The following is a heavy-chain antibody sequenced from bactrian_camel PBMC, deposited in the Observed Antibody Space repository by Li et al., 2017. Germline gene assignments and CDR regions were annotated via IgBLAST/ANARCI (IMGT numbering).Heavy chain of an antibody. V-gene: IGHV3S53*01. CDR2: FASSGTT. Sequence: VQLVESGGGSVQAGGSLRLSCVASGFTSSRRICMGWFRQAPGKEPEGVARFASSGTTDYADSVKGRFTLSRDNANITVYLQMNSLKPEDTAMYYCAAGRLPYKIHIVNAVRELDFRSWGQGTQVTVS. CDR3: AAGRLPYKIHIVNAVRELDFRS. D-gene: IGHD2*01. J-gene: IGHJ6*01. CDR1: GFTSSRRIC.